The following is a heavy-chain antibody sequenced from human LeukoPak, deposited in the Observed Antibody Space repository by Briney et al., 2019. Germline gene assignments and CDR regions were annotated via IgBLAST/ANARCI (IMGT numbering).Heavy chain of an antibody. Sequence: SETLSLTCAVSGGSISSSGYSWSWIRQPPGKGLEWIGYIYHSGGTYYNPSLKSRVTISVDRSSNQFSLKLTSVTAADTAVYYCARDKTPRITMIGNWFDPWGQGTLVTVSS. J-gene: IGHJ5*02. V-gene: IGHV4-30-2*01. CDR3: ARDKTPRITMIGNWFDP. CDR1: GGSISSSGYS. CDR2: IYHSGGT. D-gene: IGHD3-22*01.